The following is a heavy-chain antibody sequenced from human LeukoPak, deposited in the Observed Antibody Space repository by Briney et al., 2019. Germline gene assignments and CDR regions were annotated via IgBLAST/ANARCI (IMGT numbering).Heavy chain of an antibody. V-gene: IGHV3-48*03. CDR2: ISRSGSTI. Sequence: PGGSLRLSCAASGFTLSSSGMNWVRQAPGKGLEWVSYISRSGSTIFYADSVKGRFTISRDNAKNSVSLQMNSLRAEDTAVYYCARVGSYEFDYWGQGTLVTVSS. CDR1: GFTLSSSG. CDR3: ARVGSYEFDY. D-gene: IGHD1-26*01. J-gene: IGHJ4*02.